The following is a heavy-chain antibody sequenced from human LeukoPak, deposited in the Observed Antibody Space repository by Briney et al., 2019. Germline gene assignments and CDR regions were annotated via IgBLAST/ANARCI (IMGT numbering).Heavy chain of an antibody. CDR2: INHSGST. D-gene: IGHD4-17*01. Sequence: SETLSLTCAVYGGSFSGYYWSWIRQPPGKGLEWIGEINHSGSTNYNPSLKSRVTISVDTSKNQFSLKLSSVTAADTAVYYCARDTSKIYGDQGDYWGQGTLVTVSS. CDR1: GGSFSGYY. V-gene: IGHV4-34*01. CDR3: ARDTSKIYGDQGDY. J-gene: IGHJ4*02.